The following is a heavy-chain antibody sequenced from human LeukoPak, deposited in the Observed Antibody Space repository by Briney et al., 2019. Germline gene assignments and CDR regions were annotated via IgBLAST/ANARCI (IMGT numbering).Heavy chain of an antibody. Sequence: GGSLRLSCAASGFTFSSYAMSWVRQAPGKGLEWVSAISGSGGSTYYAGSVKGRFTISRDNSKNTLYLQMNSLRAEDTAVYYCAKEGLRYFDWLFLPHFDYWGQGTLVTVSS. D-gene: IGHD3-9*01. V-gene: IGHV3-23*01. CDR1: GFTFSSYA. CDR3: AKEGLRYFDWLFLPHFDY. J-gene: IGHJ4*02. CDR2: ISGSGGST.